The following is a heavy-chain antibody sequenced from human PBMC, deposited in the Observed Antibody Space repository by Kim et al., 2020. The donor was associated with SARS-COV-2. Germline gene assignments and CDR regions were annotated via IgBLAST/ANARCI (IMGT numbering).Heavy chain of an antibody. D-gene: IGHD6-13*01. J-gene: IGHJ6*02. CDR3: ARKRIAAAESYYYYYGMDV. CDR1: GGSISSYY. Sequence: SETLSLTCTVSGGSISSYYWSWIRQPPGKGLEWIGYIYYSGSTNYNPSLKSRVTISVDTSKNQFSLKLSSVTAADTAVYYCARKRIAAAESYYYYYGMDVWGRGTTVTVSS. V-gene: IGHV4-59*01. CDR2: IYYSGST.